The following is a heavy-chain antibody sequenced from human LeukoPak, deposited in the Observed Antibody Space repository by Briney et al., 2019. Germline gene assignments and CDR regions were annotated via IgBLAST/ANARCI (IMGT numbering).Heavy chain of an antibody. J-gene: IGHJ3*02. D-gene: IGHD2-2*01. CDR1: GYTFTSYD. CDR3: ARGRRYCSSTSCRYYAFDI. CDR2: MNPNSGNT. Sequence: GASVKVSCKASGYTFTSYDINWVRQATGQGLEWMGWMNPNSGNTGYAQKFQGRVTMTRNTSISTAYMELSSLRSEDTAVYYCARGRRYCSSTSCRYYAFDIWGQGTMVTVSS. V-gene: IGHV1-8*01.